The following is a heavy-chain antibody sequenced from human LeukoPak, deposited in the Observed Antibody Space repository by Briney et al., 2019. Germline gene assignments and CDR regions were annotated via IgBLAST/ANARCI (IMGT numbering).Heavy chain of an antibody. CDR2: IYSGGST. Sequence: GGSLRLSCVVSGFIASSNYMSWVRQAPGKGLEWISLIYSGGSTYYADSVMGRFTISRDSSKTTLFLQMNSLRAEDTAVYYCARGRGLTLSYHYFDYWGQGTLVTVSS. CDR3: ARGRGLTLSYHYFDY. D-gene: IGHD3-10*01. V-gene: IGHV3-53*01. J-gene: IGHJ4*02. CDR1: GFIASSNY.